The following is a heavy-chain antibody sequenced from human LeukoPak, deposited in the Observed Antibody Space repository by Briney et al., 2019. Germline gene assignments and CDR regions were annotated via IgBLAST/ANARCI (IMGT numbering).Heavy chain of an antibody. CDR2: INTIGST. J-gene: IGHJ4*02. CDR3: ARDLGDRSRAYFVFDY. D-gene: IGHD3-16*01. V-gene: IGHV4-4*07. CDR1: GGSISGYY. Sequence: SETLSLTCTVSGGSISGYYWSWIRQPAGKGLEWIGRINTIGSTNYNPSLKSRVTMSLDTSMNQFSLKLTSVTAADTAVYYCARDLGDRSRAYFVFDYWGQGALVTVSS.